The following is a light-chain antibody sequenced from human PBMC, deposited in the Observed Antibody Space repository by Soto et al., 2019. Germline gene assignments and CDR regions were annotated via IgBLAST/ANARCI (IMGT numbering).Light chain of an antibody. Sequence: DIQMTQSPSTLSASVGDIFTITCRASQSIASYVNWYQQKPGKAPKLLIYDASNLETGVPSRLSGSGSGTDFTFTISSMKPEDIATYYCQQYDNLLTFGGGTKVDIK. J-gene: IGKJ4*01. V-gene: IGKV1-33*01. CDR1: QSIASY. CDR2: DAS. CDR3: QQYDNLLT.